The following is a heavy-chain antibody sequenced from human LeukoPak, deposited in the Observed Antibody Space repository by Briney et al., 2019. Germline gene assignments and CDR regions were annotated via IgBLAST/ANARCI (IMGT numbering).Heavy chain of an antibody. Sequence: SETLSLTCAVSGHSISSGYYWGWIRQPPGKGLEWIGSIYHSGSTYYNPSLKSRVTISVDTSKNQFSLKLSSVTAADTAVYYCARHGIQLWYQFDYWGQGTLVTVSS. V-gene: IGHV4-38-2*01. D-gene: IGHD5-18*01. J-gene: IGHJ4*02. CDR3: ARHGIQLWYQFDY. CDR2: IYHSGST. CDR1: GHSISSGYY.